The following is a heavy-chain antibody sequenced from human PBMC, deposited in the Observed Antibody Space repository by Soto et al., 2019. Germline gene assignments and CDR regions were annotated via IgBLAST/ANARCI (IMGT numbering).Heavy chain of an antibody. V-gene: IGHV2-5*02. CDR3: AHSTGLIAVAGRNDAFDI. CDR2: IYWDDDK. CDR1: GFSLSTSGVG. Sequence: QITLKESGPPLVKPTQTLTPTCTFSGFSLSTSGVGVGWIRQPPGKALEWLALIYWDDDKRYSPSLKSRLTITKDTSKNQVVLTMTNMDPVDTATYYCAHSTGLIAVAGRNDAFDIWGQGTMVTVSS. J-gene: IGHJ3*02. D-gene: IGHD6-19*01.